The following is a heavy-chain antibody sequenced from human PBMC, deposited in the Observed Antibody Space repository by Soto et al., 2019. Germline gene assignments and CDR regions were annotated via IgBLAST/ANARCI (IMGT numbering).Heavy chain of an antibody. CDR3: ARAIPHFDY. V-gene: IGHV1-46*01. CDR2: INPNGGST. Sequence: QVQLVQSGAEVKEPGASVKISCKPSGYSFTSFYMHWERQAPGQGLEWMGTINPNGGSTTYAQKFQGRVTMTRDTSTSTLYMDLSGLRSEDTAVYYCARAIPHFDYWGQGTLVTVSS. J-gene: IGHJ4*02. CDR1: GYSFTSFY. D-gene: IGHD2-21*01.